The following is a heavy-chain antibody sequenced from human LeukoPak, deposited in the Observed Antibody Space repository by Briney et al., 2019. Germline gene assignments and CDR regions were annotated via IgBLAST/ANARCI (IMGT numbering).Heavy chain of an antibody. J-gene: IGHJ5*02. CDR3: AREYCSSTSCYMGSFDP. CDR2: IYHSGST. V-gene: IGHV4-38-2*02. Sequence: SEILSLTCTVSGYSISSGYYWGWIRQPPGKGLEWIGSIYHSGSTYYNPSLKSRVTISVDTSKNQFSLKLSSVTAADTAVYYCAREYCSSTSCYMGSFDPWGQGTLVTVSS. D-gene: IGHD2-2*02. CDR1: GYSISSGYY.